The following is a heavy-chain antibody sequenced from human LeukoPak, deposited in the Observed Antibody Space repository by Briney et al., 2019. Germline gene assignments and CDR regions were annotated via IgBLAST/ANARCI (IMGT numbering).Heavy chain of an antibody. Sequence: GGSLRLSCAASGFTFSSYAMYWVRQAPGKGLEWVSGISWNSGYIDYADSVKGRFTISRDNAKNSLYLQMNSLRAEDTAVYYCARDSSWGSGIYRFDYWGQGTLVTVSS. J-gene: IGHJ4*02. D-gene: IGHD3-10*01. CDR1: GFTFSSYA. V-gene: IGHV3-9*01. CDR3: ARDSSWGSGIYRFDY. CDR2: ISWNSGYI.